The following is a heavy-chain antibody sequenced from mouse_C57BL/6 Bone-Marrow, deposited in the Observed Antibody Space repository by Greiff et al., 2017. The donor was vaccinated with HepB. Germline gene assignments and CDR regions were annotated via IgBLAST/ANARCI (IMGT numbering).Heavy chain of an antibody. V-gene: IGHV5-4*01. J-gene: IGHJ4*01. CDR3: ARDQDYSNPYYYAMDY. CDR2: ISDGGSYT. D-gene: IGHD2-5*01. Sequence: EVQRVESGGGLVKPGGSLKLSCAASGFNFSSYAMSWVRQTPEKRLEWVATISDGGSYTYYPDNVKGRFTISRDNAKNKLYLQMSHLKSEDTAMYYCARDQDYSNPYYYAMDYWGQGTSVTVSS. CDR1: GFNFSSYA.